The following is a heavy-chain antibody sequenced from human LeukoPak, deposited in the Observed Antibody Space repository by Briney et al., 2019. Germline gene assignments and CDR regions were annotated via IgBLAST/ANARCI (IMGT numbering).Heavy chain of an antibody. J-gene: IGHJ4*02. Sequence: PGGSLRLSCAASGFTFSSYGMHWVRQAPGEGLEWVAFIRYDGSNKYYADSVKGRFTISRDNSKNTLYLQMNSLRAEDTAVYYCAKEGWGYCSSTSCYAAGVSGGELDYWGQGTLVTVSS. CDR3: AKEGWGYCSSTSCYAAGVSGGELDY. V-gene: IGHV3-30*02. D-gene: IGHD2-2*01. CDR1: GFTFSSYG. CDR2: IRYDGSNK.